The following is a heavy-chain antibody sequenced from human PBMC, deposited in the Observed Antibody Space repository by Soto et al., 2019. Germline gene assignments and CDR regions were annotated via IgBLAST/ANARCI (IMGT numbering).Heavy chain of an antibody. CDR3: GRGRGNSYGLKP. CDR1: GGSISSGGYY. Sequence: SETLSLTCTVSGGSISSGGYYWSWLRPHPGKGLEWIGFISYSGTTSYSPSLKSRVAISLDTSKNQFSLSLSSVTAADTALYYCGRGRGNSYGLKPRGQGTQVTVSS. V-gene: IGHV4-30-4*08. J-gene: IGHJ5*02. D-gene: IGHD5-18*01. CDR2: ISYSGTT.